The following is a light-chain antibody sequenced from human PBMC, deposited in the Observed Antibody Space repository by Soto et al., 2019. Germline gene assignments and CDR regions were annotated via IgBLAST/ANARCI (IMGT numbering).Light chain of an antibody. CDR1: TSNLGGNT. V-gene: IGLV1-44*01. Sequence: QSVLTQPPSVSGTPGHKVSISCSGSTSNLGGNTVNWYQQLPGTAPKLLIYTNNKRPSGIPDRFSGSKSGTSGTLDITGLQTGDEADYYCATWDGSLPGEVFGGGTKLTVL. J-gene: IGLJ2*01. CDR2: TNN. CDR3: ATWDGSLPGEV.